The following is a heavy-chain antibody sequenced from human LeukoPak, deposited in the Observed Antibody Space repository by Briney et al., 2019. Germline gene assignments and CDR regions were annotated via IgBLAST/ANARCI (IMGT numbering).Heavy chain of an antibody. D-gene: IGHD3-22*01. J-gene: IGHJ4*02. CDR2: IYTSGST. CDR1: GGSINSYY. V-gene: IGHV4-4*09. CDR3: ARRPNRVGGYYDY. Sequence: SETLSLTCTVSGGSINSYYLSWIRQPPGKGLEWIGYIYTSGSTNYNPSLKSRVTMSVDTSKNQFSLKLSSVTAADTAVYYCARRPNRVGGYYDYWGQGTLVTVSS.